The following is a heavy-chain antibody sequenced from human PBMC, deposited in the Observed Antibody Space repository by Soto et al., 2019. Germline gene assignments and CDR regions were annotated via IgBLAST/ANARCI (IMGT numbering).Heavy chain of an antibody. J-gene: IGHJ4*02. D-gene: IGHD2-15*01. V-gene: IGHV3-48*03. CDR1: GFTFSSYE. CDR2: ISSSSSYI. Sequence: EVQLVESGGGLVQPGGSLRLSCAASGFTFSSYEMNWVRQAPGKGLEWVSYISSSSSYIYYADSVKGRFTISRDNAKNSLYLQMNSLRAEDTAVYYCARGPRVGWYGDYWGQGTLVTVSS. CDR3: ARGPRVGWYGDY.